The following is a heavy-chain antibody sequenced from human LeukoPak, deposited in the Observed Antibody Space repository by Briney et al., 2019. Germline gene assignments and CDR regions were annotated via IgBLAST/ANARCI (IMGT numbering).Heavy chain of an antibody. V-gene: IGHV1-46*01. Sequence: ASVKVSCKASGHTFTSYYMHWVRQAPGQGLEWMGIINPSGGSTSYAQKFQGRVTMTRDTSTSTVYMELSSLRSEDTAVYYCARDRGTVAGSTIYFDYWGQGTLVTVSS. CDR3: ARDRGTVAGSTIYFDY. J-gene: IGHJ4*02. D-gene: IGHD6-19*01. CDR2: INPSGGST. CDR1: GHTFTSYY.